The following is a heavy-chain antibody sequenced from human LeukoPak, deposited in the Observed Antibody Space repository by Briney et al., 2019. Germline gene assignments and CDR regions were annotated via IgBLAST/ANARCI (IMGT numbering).Heavy chain of an antibody. Sequence: SETLSLTCTVSGGSISSYYWNWIRHPPGKGLEWIGYIYYSGSTNYNPSLKSRVTISLDTSKNQFSLNLTSVTAADTAVYYCARFTPQGYGWGGYNRFDPWGQGTLVTVSS. CDR3: ARFTPQGYGWGGYNRFDP. J-gene: IGHJ5*02. V-gene: IGHV4-59*01. CDR1: GGSISSYY. CDR2: IYYSGST. D-gene: IGHD3-16*01.